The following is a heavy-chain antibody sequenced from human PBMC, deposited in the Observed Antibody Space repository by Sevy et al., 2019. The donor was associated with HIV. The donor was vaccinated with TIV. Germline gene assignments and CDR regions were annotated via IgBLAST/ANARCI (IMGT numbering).Heavy chain of an antibody. CDR1: GFTFSNFG. J-gene: IGHJ4*02. D-gene: IGHD2-21*01. V-gene: IGHV3-33*01. CDR3: ARGPTLIVAGAAGYLDY. CDR2: MWYDGNNK. Sequence: GGSLRLSCTASGFTFSNFGIHWVRQAPGKGLQWVALMWYDGNNKYYADSVKGRFTISRDSSKNKAYLRMNTLRAEDTAIYYCARGPTLIVAGAAGYLDYWGQGTLVTVSS.